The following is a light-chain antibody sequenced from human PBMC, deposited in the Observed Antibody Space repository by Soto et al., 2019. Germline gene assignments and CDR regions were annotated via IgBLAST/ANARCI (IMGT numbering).Light chain of an antibody. CDR1: QRISSW. V-gene: IGKV1-5*03. J-gene: IGKJ4*01. Sequence: DIQMTQSPSTLSASLGDRVTITCRASQRISSWLAWYQQKPGKAPKLLIYEASILQSGVPSRFSGSGSGTEFTLTISSLQPDDFATYYCQHFLSYPLTFGGGTKVDI. CDR2: EAS. CDR3: QHFLSYPLT.